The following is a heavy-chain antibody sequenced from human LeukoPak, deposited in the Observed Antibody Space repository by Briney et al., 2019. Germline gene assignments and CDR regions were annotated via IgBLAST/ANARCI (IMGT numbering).Heavy chain of an antibody. V-gene: IGHV4-59*01. CDR2: IYNSGST. CDR3: ARGGQLWQYFDY. Sequence: SETLSLTCTVSAGSISSYYWSWIRQPPGKGLEWIGYIYNSGSTNYNPSLKSRVTISVDTSKNQFSLKLSSVTAADTAVYYCARGGQLWQYFDYWGQGTLVTVSS. CDR1: AGSISSYY. J-gene: IGHJ4*02. D-gene: IGHD5-18*01.